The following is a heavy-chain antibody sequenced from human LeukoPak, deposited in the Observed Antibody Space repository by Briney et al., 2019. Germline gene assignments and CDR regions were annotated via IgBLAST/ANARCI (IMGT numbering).Heavy chain of an antibody. V-gene: IGHV1-18*01. CDR3: ARDQHWFDP. Sequence: GASVKVSCKASGYTFTSYGISWVRQAPGQGLEWMGWISAYNGNTNYAQKLQGRVTMTMTTDTSTSTAYMELSRLRSEDTAVYYCARDQHWFDPWGQGNLVNVSS. CDR1: GYTFTSYG. J-gene: IGHJ5*02. CDR2: ISAYNGNT.